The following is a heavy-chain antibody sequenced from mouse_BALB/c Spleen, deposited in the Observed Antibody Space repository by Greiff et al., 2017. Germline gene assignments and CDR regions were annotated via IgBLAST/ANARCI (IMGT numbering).Heavy chain of an antibody. CDR3: ARLGRRYYYAMDY. D-gene: IGHD4-1*01. Sequence: VQLVESGAELMKPGASVKISCKATGYTFSSYWIEWVKQRPGHGLEWIGEILPGSGSTNYNEKFKGKATFTADTSSNTAYMQLSSLTSEDSAVYYCARLGRRYYYAMDYWGQGTSVTVSS. CDR1: GYTFSSYW. J-gene: IGHJ4*01. CDR2: ILPGSGST. V-gene: IGHV1-9*01.